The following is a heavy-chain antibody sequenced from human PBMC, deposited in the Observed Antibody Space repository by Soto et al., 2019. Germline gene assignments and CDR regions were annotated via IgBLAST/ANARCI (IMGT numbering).Heavy chain of an antibody. CDR3: ASSLYSSSWYMPFDY. Sequence: ASVKVSCKASGGTFSSYAISWVRQAPGQGLEWMGGIIPIFGTANYAQKFQGRVTITADESTSTAYMELSSLRSEDTAVYYCASSLYSSSWYMPFDYWGQGTLVTVSS. CDR1: GGTFSSYA. V-gene: IGHV1-69*13. D-gene: IGHD6-13*01. CDR2: IIPIFGTA. J-gene: IGHJ4*02.